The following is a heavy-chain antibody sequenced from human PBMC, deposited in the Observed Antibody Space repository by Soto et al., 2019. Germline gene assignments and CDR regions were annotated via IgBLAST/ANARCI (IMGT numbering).Heavy chain of an antibody. CDR2: VYYGGST. Sequence: SETLSLTCTVSGGSISSSSYYWGWIRQPPGKGLEWIGNVYYGGSTYYNPSFKSRVTISVETSKSQFSLKLSSVTAADTAVYYCAGGDYYHSSGYYFYYYTMDVWGQGTTVTVAS. J-gene: IGHJ6*02. CDR3: AGGDYYHSSGYYFYYYTMDV. CDR1: GGSISSSSYY. V-gene: IGHV4-39*01. D-gene: IGHD3-22*01.